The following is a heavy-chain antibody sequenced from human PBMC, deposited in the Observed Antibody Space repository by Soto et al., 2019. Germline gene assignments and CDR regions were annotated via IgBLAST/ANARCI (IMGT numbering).Heavy chain of an antibody. CDR2: IKQDGTEK. Sequence: LVQSGGGLVQPGGSLRLSCEASGFTFRSYWMTWVRQAPGKGLEWVANIKQDGTEKYYVDSVKGRFNISRDNAKNSIHLEMKSLRAGDPAGYYRAVTPTPFWAKSPYGMDVWGQGTTVIVSS. V-gene: IGHV3-7*03. CDR3: AVTPTPFWAKSPYGMDV. D-gene: IGHD3-3*01. J-gene: IGHJ6*02. CDR1: GFTFRSYW.